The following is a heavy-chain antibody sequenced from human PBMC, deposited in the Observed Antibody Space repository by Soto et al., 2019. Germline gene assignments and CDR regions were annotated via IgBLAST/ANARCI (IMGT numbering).Heavy chain of an antibody. CDR2: ISGGGNDA. Sequence: EAQLLESGGGLVQPGGSLVLSCAASGFTFSSSAMSWVRQAPGKGLEWVSSISGGGNDAFYAVSVKGRFTISRDNSRNTLYLQMSSLRADDTAIYYCARSLFLASTDTEPFDYWGQGALVTVSS. J-gene: IGHJ4*02. CDR1: GFTFSSSA. D-gene: IGHD3-3*02. V-gene: IGHV3-23*01. CDR3: ARSLFLASTDTEPFDY.